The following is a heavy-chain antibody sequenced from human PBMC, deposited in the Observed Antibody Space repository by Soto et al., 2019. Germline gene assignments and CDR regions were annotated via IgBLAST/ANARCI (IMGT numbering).Heavy chain of an antibody. J-gene: IGHJ6*04. CDR2: ISSSSSTI. Sequence: GGSLRLSCAASGVAFSSYSMNWVRQAPGKGLEWVSYISSSSSTIYYADSVKGRFTISRENAKNSLYLQMNSLSDEDTAVYYCARDAVQFRYFDWSLSGYYYGMDVWGKGTTVTVSS. V-gene: IGHV3-48*02. CDR1: GVAFSSYS. D-gene: IGHD3-9*01. CDR3: ARDAVQFRYFDWSLSGYYYGMDV.